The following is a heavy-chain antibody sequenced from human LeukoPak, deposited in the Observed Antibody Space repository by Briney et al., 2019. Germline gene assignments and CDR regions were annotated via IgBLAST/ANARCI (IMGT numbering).Heavy chain of an antibody. V-gene: IGHV4-4*07. CDR3: ASYDSSGYYGLFDY. D-gene: IGHD3-22*01. CDR2: IYTSGST. Sequence: SETLSLTCTVSGGSISSYYWSWIRQPAGKGLEWIGRIYTSGSTNYNPSLKSRVTMSVDTSENQFSLKLSSVTAADTAVYYCASYDSSGYYGLFDYWGQGTLVTVSS. J-gene: IGHJ4*02. CDR1: GGSISSYY.